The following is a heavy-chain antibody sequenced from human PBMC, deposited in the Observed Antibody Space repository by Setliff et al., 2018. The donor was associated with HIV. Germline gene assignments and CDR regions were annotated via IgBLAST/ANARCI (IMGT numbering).Heavy chain of an antibody. CDR3: GRVGGAAEPYYYFMDV. CDR1: GFTFGDYA. V-gene: IGHV3-49*04. Sequence: GGSLRLSCTASGFTFGDYAMSWVRQAPGKGLEWVGYIRSKAFGATTDYAASVKGRFTVSRDSSKSSVYLQMGSLKTEDTAVYYCGRVGGAAEPYYYFMDVWGKGTTVTVSS. J-gene: IGHJ6*03. CDR2: IRSKAFGATT. D-gene: IGHD3-16*01.